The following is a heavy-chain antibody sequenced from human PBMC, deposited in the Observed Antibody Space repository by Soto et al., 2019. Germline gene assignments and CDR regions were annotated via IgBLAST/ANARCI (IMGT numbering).Heavy chain of an antibody. V-gene: IGHV4-34*01. CDR2: INHSGST. Sequence: SETLSLTCAVYGGSFSGYYWSWIRQPPGKGLEWIGEINHSGSTNYNPSLKSRVTISVDTSKNQFSLKLSSVTAADTAVYYCARSPGTIAVAGIWDYWGQGTLVTVSS. CDR3: ARSPGTIAVAGIWDY. CDR1: GGSFSGYY. D-gene: IGHD6-19*01. J-gene: IGHJ4*02.